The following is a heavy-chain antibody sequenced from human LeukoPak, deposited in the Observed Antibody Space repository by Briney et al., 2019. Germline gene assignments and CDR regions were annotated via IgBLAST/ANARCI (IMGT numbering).Heavy chain of an antibody. Sequence: PSETLSLTCTVSGGSISSYYWSWIRQPPGKGLEWIGYIYYSGSTNYNPSHKSRVTISVDTSKNQFSLKLSSVTAADTAVYYCARVWRYYDFWSGYGYAFDIWGQGTMVTVSS. CDR3: ARVWRYYDFWSGYGYAFDI. CDR2: IYYSGST. J-gene: IGHJ3*02. D-gene: IGHD3-3*01. CDR1: GGSISSYY. V-gene: IGHV4-59*01.